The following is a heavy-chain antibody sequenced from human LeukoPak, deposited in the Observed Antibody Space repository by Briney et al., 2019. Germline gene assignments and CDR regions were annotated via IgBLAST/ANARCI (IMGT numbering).Heavy chain of an antibody. D-gene: IGHD3-10*01. CDR3: AREVEGFGD. J-gene: IGHJ4*02. CDR1: GFTFSSYA. Sequence: GSLRLSCAASGFTFSSYAMHWVRQAPGKGLEWVAVISYDGRNKYYADSVKGRFTNSRDNSKNTLYLQMSSRRAEDTAVYYCAREVEGFGDWGQGTLVTVSS. V-gene: IGHV3-30*04. CDR2: ISYDGRNK.